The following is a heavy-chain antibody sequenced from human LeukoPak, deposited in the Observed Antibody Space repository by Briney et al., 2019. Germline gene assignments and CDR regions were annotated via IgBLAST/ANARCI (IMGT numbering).Heavy chain of an antibody. Sequence: GASVKVSCKVSGYTLTELAMHWVRQAPGKGLEWMGGFDPEDGETIYAQKFQGRVTITEDTSTDTAYMELSSLRSEDTAVYYCATSSGGYWGQGTLVTVSS. V-gene: IGHV1-24*01. CDR1: GYTLTELA. J-gene: IGHJ4*02. CDR3: ATSSGGY. CDR2: FDPEDGET.